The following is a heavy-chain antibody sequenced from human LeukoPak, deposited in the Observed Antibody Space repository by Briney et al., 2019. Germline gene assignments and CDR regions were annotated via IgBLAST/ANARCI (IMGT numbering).Heavy chain of an antibody. CDR2: INHSGST. CDR1: GGSFSGYY. D-gene: IGHD2-2*01. V-gene: IGHV4-34*01. J-gene: IGHJ5*02. CDR3: ARGLPYQLLCARFDP. Sequence: SETLSLTCAVYGGSFSGYYWSWIRQPPGKGLEWIGEINHSGSTNYNPSLKSRVTISVDTSKNQFSLKLSSVTAADTAVYYCARGLPYQLLCARFDPWGQGTLVTVSS.